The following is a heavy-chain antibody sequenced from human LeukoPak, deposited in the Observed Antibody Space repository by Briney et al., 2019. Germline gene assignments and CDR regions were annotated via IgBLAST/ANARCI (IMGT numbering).Heavy chain of an antibody. CDR1: GGSISSYY. Sequence: SETLSLTCTVSGGSISSYYWSWIRQPPGKGLEWIGYIYYSGSSNYNPSLKSRVTISVDTSKNQFSLKLSSATAADTAVYYCARVRGDTYYSAFDYWGQGTLVTVSS. J-gene: IGHJ4*02. V-gene: IGHV4-59*01. D-gene: IGHD3-10*01. CDR3: ARVRGDTYYSAFDY. CDR2: IYYSGSS.